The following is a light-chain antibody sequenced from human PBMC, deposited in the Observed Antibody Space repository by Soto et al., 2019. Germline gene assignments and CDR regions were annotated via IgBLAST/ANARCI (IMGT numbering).Light chain of an antibody. Sequence: DIQMTQSPSSLSASVGDRVTITCQASQDISNYLNWYQQKPGKAPKLLIYDASNLETGVPSRFSGSGSGTDFTFTISSLQPEDISTYYCQQYDNLPFTVGGGTKVDSK. CDR1: QDISNY. J-gene: IGKJ4*01. CDR3: QQYDNLPFT. V-gene: IGKV1-33*01. CDR2: DAS.